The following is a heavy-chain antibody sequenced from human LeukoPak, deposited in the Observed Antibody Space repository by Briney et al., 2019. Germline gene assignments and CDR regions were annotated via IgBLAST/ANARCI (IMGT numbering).Heavy chain of an antibody. CDR1: GYTFTSYD. V-gene: IGHV1-8*03. CDR2: MNPNSGNT. J-gene: IGHJ5*02. D-gene: IGHD5-12*01. CDR3: ARTVVRVGSGYDLSWINWFDP. Sequence: GASVKVSCKASGYTFTSYDINWVRQATGQGLEWMGWMNPNSGNTGYAQKFQGRVTITRNTSISTAYMELSSLRSEDTAVYYCARTVVRVGSGYDLSWINWFDPWGQGTLVTVSS.